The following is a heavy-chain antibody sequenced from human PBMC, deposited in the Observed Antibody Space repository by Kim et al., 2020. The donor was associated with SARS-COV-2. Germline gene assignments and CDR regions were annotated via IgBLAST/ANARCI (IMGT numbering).Heavy chain of an antibody. D-gene: IGHD6-19*01. Sequence: SETLSLTCAVYGGSFSGYYWSWIRQPPGKGLEWIGEINHSGSTNYNPSLKSRVTISVDTSKNQFSLKLSSVTAADTAVYYCARGPKAVAGGYWFDPWGQGTMVTVSS. CDR3: ARGPKAVAGGYWFDP. CDR1: GGSFSGYY. J-gene: IGHJ5*02. CDR2: INHSGST. V-gene: IGHV4-34*01.